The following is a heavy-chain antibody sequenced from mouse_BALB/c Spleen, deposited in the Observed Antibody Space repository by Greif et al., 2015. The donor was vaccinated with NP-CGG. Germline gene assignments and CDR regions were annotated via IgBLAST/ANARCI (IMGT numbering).Heavy chain of an antibody. J-gene: IGHJ4*01. V-gene: IGHV1-84*02. CDR1: GYTFTDYY. D-gene: IGHD4-1*01. Sequence: VQLQESGPELVKPGASVKISCKASGYTFTDYYINGVNQKPGQGLEWIGWIYPGSGNTKYNEKFKGKATLTVDTSSSTAYMQFSSLTSEDTAVYFCARRTGTEAMDYWGQGTSVTVSS. CDR2: IYPGSGNT. CDR3: ARRTGTEAMDY.